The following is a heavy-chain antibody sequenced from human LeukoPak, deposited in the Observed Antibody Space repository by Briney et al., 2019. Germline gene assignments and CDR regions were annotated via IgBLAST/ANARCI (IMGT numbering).Heavy chain of an antibody. V-gene: IGHV1-18*01. J-gene: IGHJ6*03. Sequence: ASVKVSCKVSGYTLTELSMHWVRQAPGQGLEWMGWISAYNGNTNYAQKLQGRVTMTTDTSTSTAYMELRSLRSDDTAVYYCAREAATATGYYYYYMDVWGKGTTVTISS. CDR2: ISAYNGNT. D-gene: IGHD6-25*01. CDR1: GYTLTELS. CDR3: AREAATATGYYYYYMDV.